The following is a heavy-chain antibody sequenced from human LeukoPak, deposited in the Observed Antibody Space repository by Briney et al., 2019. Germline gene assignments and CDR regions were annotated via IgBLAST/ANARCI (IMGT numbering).Heavy chain of an antibody. CDR1: GYTFTSYA. D-gene: IGHD6-19*01. CDR2: INAGNGNR. V-gene: IGHV1-3*01. CDR3: ARVSDDSGWSFDY. Sequence: ASVKVSCKASGYTFTSYAIHWVRQAPGQRLEWMGWINAGNGNRKYSQKFQDRVTITREPSATTAYMELNSLTSEDTAVYYCARVSDDSGWSFDYWGQGTLVTVSS. J-gene: IGHJ4*02.